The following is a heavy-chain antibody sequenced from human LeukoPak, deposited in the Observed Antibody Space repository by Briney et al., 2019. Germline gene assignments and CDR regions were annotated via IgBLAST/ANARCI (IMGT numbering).Heavy chain of an antibody. V-gene: IGHV4-34*01. J-gene: IGHJ4*02. D-gene: IGHD6-13*01. CDR1: GGSFSGYY. CDR3: AAGIAAAGTINLFDY. CDR2: INHSGST. Sequence: SETLSLTCAVYGGSFSGYYWSWIRQPPGKGLEWIGEINHSGSTNYNPSLKSRVTISVDTSKNQFPLKLSSVTAADTAVYYCAAGIAAAGTINLFDYWGQGTLVTVSS.